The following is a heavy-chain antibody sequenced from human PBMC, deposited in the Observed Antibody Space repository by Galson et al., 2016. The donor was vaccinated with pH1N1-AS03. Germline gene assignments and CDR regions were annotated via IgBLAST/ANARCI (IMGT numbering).Heavy chain of an antibody. CDR3: ASVTSAWPTVGAFGI. D-gene: IGHD4-23*01. V-gene: IGHV3-66*02. CDR1: GFTVSSKY. CDR2: IYSGGST. J-gene: IGHJ3*02. Sequence: SLRLSCAVSGFTVSSKYMSWVRQTPEKGLEWVSSIYSGGSTYYADSVKGRVTISRDDSKATLFLQMSSLRPEDTAVYYFASVTSAWPTVGAFGIWGQGTMVTVSP.